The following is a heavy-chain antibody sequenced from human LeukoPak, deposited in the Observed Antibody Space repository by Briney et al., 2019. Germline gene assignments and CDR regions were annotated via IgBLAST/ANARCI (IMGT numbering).Heavy chain of an antibody. CDR3: ARDPYYYGSVLDY. D-gene: IGHD3-10*01. J-gene: IGHJ4*02. V-gene: IGHV3-21*01. CDR2: ISSSSSYI. Sequence: GGSLRLSCAASGFTFSSYSMNWVRQAPGKGLEWVSSISSSSSYIYYADSVKGRFTISRDNAKNSLYLQMNSLRAEDTAVYYCARDPYYYGSVLDYWGQGTLVTVSS. CDR1: GFTFSSYS.